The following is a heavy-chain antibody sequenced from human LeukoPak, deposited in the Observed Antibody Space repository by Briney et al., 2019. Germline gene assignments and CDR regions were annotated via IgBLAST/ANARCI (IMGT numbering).Heavy chain of an antibody. CDR3: AKDPDDFWSGYYTYPHFDY. J-gene: IGHJ4*02. Sequence: GGSLRLSCAASGFTFSSYDMHWVRQAPGKGLEWVAFIRYDGSNKYYADSVKGRFTISRDNSKNTLYLQMNSLRAEDTAVYYCAKDPDDFWSGYYTYPHFDYWGQGTLVTVSS. CDR2: IRYDGSNK. V-gene: IGHV3-30*02. D-gene: IGHD3-3*01. CDR1: GFTFSSYD.